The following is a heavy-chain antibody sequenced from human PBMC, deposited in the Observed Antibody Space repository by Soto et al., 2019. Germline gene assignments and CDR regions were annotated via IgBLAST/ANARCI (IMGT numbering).Heavy chain of an antibody. J-gene: IGHJ5*02. Sequence: GGSLRLSCAASGFTFSSYAMSWVRQAPGKGLEWVSAISGSGGSTYYADSVKGRFTISRDNSKNTLYLQMNSLRAEDTAVYYCAKSLSFSVGANNWFDPWGQGTLVTVSS. CDR1: GFTFSSYA. D-gene: IGHD1-26*01. CDR2: ISGSGGST. CDR3: AKSLSFSVGANNWFDP. V-gene: IGHV3-23*01.